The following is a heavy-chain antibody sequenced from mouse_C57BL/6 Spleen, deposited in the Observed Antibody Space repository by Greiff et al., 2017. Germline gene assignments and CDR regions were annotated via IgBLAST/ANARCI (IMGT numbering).Heavy chain of an antibody. CDR2: IHPNSGST. Sequence: QVQLQQPGAELVKPGASVKLSCKASGYTFTSYWMHWVKQRPGQGLEWIGMIHPNSGSTNYNEKFKSKATLTVDKSSSTAYTQLSSLTSEDSAVYYCARRDYYGSSYVDYWGQGTTLTVSS. V-gene: IGHV1-64*01. CDR1: GYTFTSYW. CDR3: ARRDYYGSSYVDY. J-gene: IGHJ2*01. D-gene: IGHD1-1*01.